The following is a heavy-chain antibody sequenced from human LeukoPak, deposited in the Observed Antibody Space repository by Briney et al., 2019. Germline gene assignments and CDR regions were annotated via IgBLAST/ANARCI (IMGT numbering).Heavy chain of an antibody. CDR3: ARQGYSSSWPLFDY. D-gene: IGHD6-13*01. CDR1: GGSIXXXXXX. J-gene: IGHJ4*02. Sequence: GGSIXXXXXXXGXIRXPQGXXXXXIGSIYYSGNTYYNPYLKSRVTISVDTSKNQFSLKLSSVPAADTAVYYCARQGYSSSWPLFDYWGQGTLVTVSS. V-gene: IGHV4-39*01. CDR2: IYYSGNT.